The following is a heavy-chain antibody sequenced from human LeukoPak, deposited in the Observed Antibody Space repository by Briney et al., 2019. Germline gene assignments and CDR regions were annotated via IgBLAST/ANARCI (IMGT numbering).Heavy chain of an antibody. J-gene: IGHJ3*02. V-gene: IGHV4-31*03. D-gene: IGHD1-7*01. CDR1: GGSISSGGYY. Sequence: SSQTLSLTCTVSGGSISSGGYYWSWIRQHPGKGLEWIGYIYYSGSTNYNPSLKSRVTISVDTSKNQFSLKLSSVTAADTAVYYCARERGEVTGTTDLADAFDIWGQGTMVTVSS. CDR2: IYYSGST. CDR3: ARERGEVTGTTDLADAFDI.